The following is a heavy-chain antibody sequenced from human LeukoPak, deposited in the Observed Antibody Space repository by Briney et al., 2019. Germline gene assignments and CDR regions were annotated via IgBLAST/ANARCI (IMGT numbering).Heavy chain of an antibody. CDR1: GFTFDDYG. J-gene: IGHJ5*02. CDR2: IKSKTDGGTT. Sequence: GGSLRLSCAASGFTFDDYGMSWVRQAPGKGLEWVGRIKSKTDGGTTDYAAPVKGRFTISRDDSKNTLYLQMNSLKTEDTAVYYCTTDPPMITFGGVTNHWGQGTLVTVSS. V-gene: IGHV3-15*01. CDR3: TTDPPMITFGGVTNH. D-gene: IGHD3-16*01.